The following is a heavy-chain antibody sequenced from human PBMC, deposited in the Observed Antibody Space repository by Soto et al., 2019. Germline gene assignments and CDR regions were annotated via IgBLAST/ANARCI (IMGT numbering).Heavy chain of an antibody. D-gene: IGHD2-2*01. CDR1: GFTFSSYA. V-gene: IGHV3-23*01. Sequence: GGSLRLSCAASGFTFSSYAMSWVRQAPGKGLEWVSAISGSGGSTYYADSVKGRFTISRDNSKNTLYLQMNSLRAEDTAVYYCAKAEDIVVVPAYYAFDIWGQGTMVT. J-gene: IGHJ3*02. CDR3: AKAEDIVVVPAYYAFDI. CDR2: ISGSGGST.